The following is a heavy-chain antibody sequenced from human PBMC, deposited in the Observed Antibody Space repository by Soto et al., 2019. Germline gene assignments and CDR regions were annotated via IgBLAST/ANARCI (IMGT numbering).Heavy chain of an antibody. CDR2: ISGSGGTT. D-gene: IGHD6-19*01. J-gene: IGHJ4*02. Sequence: QPGGSLRLSCAASGFIYSTYAMSWVRQAPGKGLEWVSVISGSGGTTYYADSVKGRFTISRDNSKNTLYLQMNSLRVDDTAIYYCAKTLSAIAVARFDYWGQGILVTVSS. CDR3: AKTLSAIAVARFDY. V-gene: IGHV3-23*01. CDR1: GFIYSTYA.